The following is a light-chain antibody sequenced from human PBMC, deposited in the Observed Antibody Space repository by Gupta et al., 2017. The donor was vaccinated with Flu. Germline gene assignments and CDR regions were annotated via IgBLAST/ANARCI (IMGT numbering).Light chain of an antibody. CDR3: QSYDSSLSGAV. CDR2: GNN. V-gene: IGLV1-40*01. Sequence: SVLTQPPSVSGSPVPRATTSCTGTGSDTGAPSDVHRYQFLPGKEPKLFSSGNNNRPSGVPDRCSGYKSGNSASLAITGLQAEDEGQYYCQSYDSSLSGAVFGGGTKLTVL. CDR1: GSDTGAPSD. J-gene: IGLJ2*01.